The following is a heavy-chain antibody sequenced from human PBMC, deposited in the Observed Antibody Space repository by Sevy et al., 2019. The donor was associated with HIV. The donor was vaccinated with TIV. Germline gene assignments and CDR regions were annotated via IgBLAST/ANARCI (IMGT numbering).Heavy chain of an antibody. CDR2: ISGSGGGT. J-gene: IGHJ3*01. Sequence: GGSLRLSCAASGFTFSNFAMSWVRQAPGKGLEWVSAISGSGGGTYYADSVKGRHTISRDNFKNTVDLKMDSLRADDTAIYYCAKVSSAYDFREDAFDFWGQGTTVTVSS. D-gene: IGHD6-19*01. CDR1: GFTFSNFA. V-gene: IGHV3-23*01. CDR3: AKVSSAYDFREDAFDF.